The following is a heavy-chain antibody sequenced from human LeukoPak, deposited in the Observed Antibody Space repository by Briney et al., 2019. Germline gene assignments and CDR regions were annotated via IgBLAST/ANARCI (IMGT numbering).Heavy chain of an antibody. CDR1: GYTFTGYY. CDR2: INPNSGGT. V-gene: IGHV1-2*02. CDR3: ARDVFPRAIAEWDRGGAFDI. Sequence: ASVKVSCKASGYTFTGYYMHWVRQAPGQGLEWMGWINPNSGGTNYAQKFQGRVTMTRATSISTAYRELSRLRSEDTARYYFARDVFPRAIAEWDRGGAFDIWGQGTVVTVSS. J-gene: IGHJ3*02. D-gene: IGHD1-26*01.